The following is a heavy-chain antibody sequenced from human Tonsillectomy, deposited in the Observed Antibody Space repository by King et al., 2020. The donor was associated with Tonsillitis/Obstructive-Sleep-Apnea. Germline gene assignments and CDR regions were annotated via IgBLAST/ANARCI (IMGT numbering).Heavy chain of an antibody. J-gene: IGHJ6*02. Sequence: VQLVESGGGVVQPGRSLRLSCAASGFTFSSYGMHWVRQAPGKGLEWVAVISYDGSNKYYADSVKGRFTISRDNSKNTLYLQMDSLRPDDTAVYFCAKGARVDWDYYYGMDVWGQGTTVTVSS. CDR3: AKGARVDWDYYYGMDV. V-gene: IGHV3-30*18. D-gene: IGHD3/OR15-3a*01. CDR1: GFTFSSYG. CDR2: ISYDGSNK.